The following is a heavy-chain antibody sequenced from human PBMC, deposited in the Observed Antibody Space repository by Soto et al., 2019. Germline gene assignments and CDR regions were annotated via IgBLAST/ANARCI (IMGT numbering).Heavy chain of an antibody. CDR2: INAGNGNT. V-gene: IGHV1-3*01. CDR1: GYTFTSYA. CDR3: ARTVGYYYGMDV. D-gene: IGHD4-17*01. J-gene: IGHJ6*02. Sequence: QVQLVQSGAEVKKPGASVKVSCKASGYTFTSYAMHWVRQAPGQRLEWMGWINAGNGNTKYSQKFQGRVTITRDTSASTAFMELSSLRSEDTAVYYCARTVGYYYGMDVWGQGTTVTVSS.